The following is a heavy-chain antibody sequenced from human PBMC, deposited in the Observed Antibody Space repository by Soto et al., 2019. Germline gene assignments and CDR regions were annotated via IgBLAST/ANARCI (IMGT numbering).Heavy chain of an antibody. Sequence: QLQLQESGPGLVKPSETLSLTCTVSGGSISSSSYYWGWIRQPPGKGLEWIGSIYYSGSTYYNPSLKRRVTISVDTSKNQFSLKLSSVTAADTAVYYCARQSSGWFPFDYWGQGTLVTVSS. J-gene: IGHJ4*02. CDR1: GGSISSSSYY. D-gene: IGHD6-19*01. CDR2: IYYSGST. V-gene: IGHV4-39*01. CDR3: ARQSSGWFPFDY.